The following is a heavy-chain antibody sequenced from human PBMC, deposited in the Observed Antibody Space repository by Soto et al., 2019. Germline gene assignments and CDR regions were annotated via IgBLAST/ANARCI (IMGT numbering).Heavy chain of an antibody. CDR1: GGTFSSYA. CDR2: IIPIFGTA. Sequence: ASVKVSCKASGGTFSSYAISWVRQAPGQGLEWMGGIIPIFGTANYAQKFQGRVTITADESTSTAYMELSSLRSEDTAVYYCARGGAFRGRNWFDPWGQGTLVTVSS. D-gene: IGHD3-10*01. CDR3: ARGGAFRGRNWFDP. V-gene: IGHV1-69*13. J-gene: IGHJ5*02.